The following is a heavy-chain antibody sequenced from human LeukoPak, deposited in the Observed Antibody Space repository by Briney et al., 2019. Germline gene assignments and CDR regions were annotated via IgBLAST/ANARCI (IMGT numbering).Heavy chain of an antibody. V-gene: IGHV4-39*07. CDR2: IYYSGST. CDR1: GGYISSSSYY. D-gene: IGHD4-11*01. Sequence: SETLSLTCTVSGGYISSSSYYWGWIRQPPGKGLEWIGSIYYSGSTYYNPSLKSRVTISVDTSKNQFSLKLSSVTAADTAVYYCAREVEVTPYYYYYMDVWGKGTTVTVSS. CDR3: AREVEVTPYYYYYMDV. J-gene: IGHJ6*03.